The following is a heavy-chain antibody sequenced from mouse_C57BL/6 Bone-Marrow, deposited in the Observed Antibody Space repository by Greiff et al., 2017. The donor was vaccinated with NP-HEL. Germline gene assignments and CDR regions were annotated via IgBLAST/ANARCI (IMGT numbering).Heavy chain of an antibody. J-gene: IGHJ1*03. Sequence: QVQLKESGPGLVQPSQSLSITCTVSGFSLTSYGVHWVRQSPGKGLEWLGVIWSGGSTDYNAAFISRLSISKDNSKSQVFFKMNSLQADDTAIYYYARNLLLRYSYFDVWGTGTTVTVSS. CDR3: ARNLLLRYSYFDV. V-gene: IGHV2-2*01. CDR2: IWSGGST. CDR1: GFSLTSYG. D-gene: IGHD1-1*01.